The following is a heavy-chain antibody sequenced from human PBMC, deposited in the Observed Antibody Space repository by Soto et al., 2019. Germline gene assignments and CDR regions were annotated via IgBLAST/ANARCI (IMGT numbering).Heavy chain of an antibody. D-gene: IGHD6-13*01. Sequence: QVQLVQSGAEVKKPGASVKVSCKASGYTFTGYYMHWVRQAPGQGLEWMGWINPNSGGTNYAQKFQGRVTMTRDTSISTAYMELGRLRSDDTAVYYCARDRSSSWYGGWFDPWGQGTLVTVSS. CDR1: GYTFTGYY. J-gene: IGHJ5*02. V-gene: IGHV1-2*02. CDR3: ARDRSSSWYGGWFDP. CDR2: INPNSGGT.